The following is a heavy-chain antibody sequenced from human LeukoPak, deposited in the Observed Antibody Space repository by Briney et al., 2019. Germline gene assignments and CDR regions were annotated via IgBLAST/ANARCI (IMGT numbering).Heavy chain of an antibody. Sequence: ASVKVSCKASGGTFSIYAISWVRQAPGQGLEWMGGIIPIFGTANYAQKFQGRVTITADESTSTAYMELSSLRSEDTAVYYCAREVREAVAGTIYYYYGMDVWGQGTTVTVSS. CDR1: GGTFSIYA. D-gene: IGHD6-19*01. J-gene: IGHJ6*02. V-gene: IGHV1-69*13. CDR2: IIPIFGTA. CDR3: AREVREAVAGTIYYYYGMDV.